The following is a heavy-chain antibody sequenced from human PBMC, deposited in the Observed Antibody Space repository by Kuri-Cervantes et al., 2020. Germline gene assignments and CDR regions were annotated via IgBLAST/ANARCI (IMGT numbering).Heavy chain of an antibody. J-gene: IGHJ6*03. CDR3: AREGDYGDYYMDV. CDR1: GGSISSSSYY. V-gene: IGHV4-39*07. D-gene: IGHD4-17*01. Sequence: GSLRLSCTVSGGSISSSSYYWGWIRQPPGKGLEWIGSIYYSGSTCYNPSLKSRVTISVDTSKNQFSLKLSSVTAADTAVYYCAREGDYGDYYMDVWGKGTTVTVSS. CDR2: IYYSGST.